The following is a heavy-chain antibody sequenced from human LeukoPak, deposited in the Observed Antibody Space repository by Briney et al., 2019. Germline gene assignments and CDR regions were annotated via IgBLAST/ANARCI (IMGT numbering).Heavy chain of an antibody. CDR3: ARRRHAYYYDSSGHFDY. Sequence: GGSLRLSCAASGFTFSSYSMNWVRQAPGKGLEWVSSISSSSSHIYYADSVKGRFTISRDNAKNSLYLQMNSLRAEDTAVYYCARRRHAYYYDSSGHFDYWGQGTLVTVSS. J-gene: IGHJ4*02. D-gene: IGHD3-22*01. CDR2: ISSSSSHI. V-gene: IGHV3-21*01. CDR1: GFTFSSYS.